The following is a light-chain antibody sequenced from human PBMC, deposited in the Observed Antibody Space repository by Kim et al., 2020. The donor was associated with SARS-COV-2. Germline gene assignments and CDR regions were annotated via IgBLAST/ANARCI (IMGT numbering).Light chain of an antibody. CDR1: SSDVGGYND. CDR2: DVS. J-gene: IGLJ2*01. CDR3: SSCTSSSTLVV. V-gene: IGLV2-14*03. Sequence: SNNISWSGTSSDVGGYNDVSWYQQHPGKAPKLMIYDVSNRPSGVSNRFSGSKSGNTASLTISGLQAEDEADYYCSSCTSSSTLVVFGGGTQLTVL.